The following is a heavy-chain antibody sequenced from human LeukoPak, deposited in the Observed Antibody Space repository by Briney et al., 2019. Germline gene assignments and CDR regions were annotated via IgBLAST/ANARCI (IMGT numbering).Heavy chain of an antibody. CDR2: INPNSGGT. D-gene: IGHD2-2*01. CDR1: GYTFTSYD. CDR3: ARDRLDIVVVPAASNYMDV. V-gene: IGHV1-2*02. J-gene: IGHJ6*03. Sequence: ASVKVSCKASGYTFTSYDINWVRQATGQGLEWMGWINPNSGGTNYAQKFQGRVTMTRDTSISTAYMELSRLRSDDTAVYCCARDRLDIVVVPAASNYMDVWGKGTTVTVSS.